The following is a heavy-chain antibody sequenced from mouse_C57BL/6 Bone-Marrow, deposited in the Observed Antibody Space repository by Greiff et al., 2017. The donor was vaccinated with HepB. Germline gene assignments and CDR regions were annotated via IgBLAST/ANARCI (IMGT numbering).Heavy chain of an antibody. CDR2: IYPRSGNT. CDR1: GYTFTSYG. V-gene: IGHV1-81*01. J-gene: IGHJ4*01. D-gene: IGHD4-1*01. CDR3: ASSTLGYAMDY. Sequence: QVQLKESGAELARPGASVKLSCKASGYTFTSYGISWVKQRTGQGLEWIGEIYPRSGNTYYNEKFKGKATLTADKSSSTAYMELRSLTSEDSAVYFCASSTLGYAMDYWGQGTSVTVSS.